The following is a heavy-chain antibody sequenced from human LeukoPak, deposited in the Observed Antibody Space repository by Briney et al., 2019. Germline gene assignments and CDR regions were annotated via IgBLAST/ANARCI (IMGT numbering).Heavy chain of an antibody. V-gene: IGHV4-30-2*01. CDR2: IYHSGST. J-gene: IGHJ4*02. Sequence: RASETLSLTCAVSGGSISSGGYSWSWIRQPPGKGLEWIGYIYHSGSTYYNPSLKSRVTISVDTSKNQFSLKLSSVTAADTAVYYCARGSPTYYYDSSGYLPTSWGQGTLVTVSS. D-gene: IGHD3-22*01. CDR1: GGSISSGGYS. CDR3: ARGSPTYYYDSSGYLPTS.